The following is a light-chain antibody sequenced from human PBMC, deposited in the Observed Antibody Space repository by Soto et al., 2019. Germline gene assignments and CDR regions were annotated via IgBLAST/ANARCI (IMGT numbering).Light chain of an antibody. J-gene: IGKJ5*01. CDR3: QQRHMWPIT. Sequence: IVWALPPAAPALSPGERTTLSCRASQSVSSNLAWYQQKPGQAPRLLIYGASTRATGIPARFSGSGSGTEFTLTISSLEPEDSAVYYCQQRHMWPITFGQGTRLEIK. V-gene: IGKV3-11*01. CDR2: GAS. CDR1: QSVSSN.